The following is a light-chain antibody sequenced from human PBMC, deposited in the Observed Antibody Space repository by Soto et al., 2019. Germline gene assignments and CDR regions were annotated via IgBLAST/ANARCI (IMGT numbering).Light chain of an antibody. Sequence: QTVVTQEPSFSVTPGGTVTLTCGLSSGSVSTSYYPSWYQQTPGQAPRTPIYSTSTRSSGVPDRFSGSILGNKAALTITGAQADDESDYYCVLYMGSGVGIFGGGTKLTVL. CDR1: SGSVSTSYY. CDR3: VLYMGSGVGI. J-gene: IGLJ2*01. CDR2: STS. V-gene: IGLV8-61*01.